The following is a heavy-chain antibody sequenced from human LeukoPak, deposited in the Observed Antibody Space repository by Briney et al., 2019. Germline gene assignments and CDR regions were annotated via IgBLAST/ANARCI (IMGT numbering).Heavy chain of an antibody. Sequence: GESLKISCKGSGYSFTSYWIGWVRQMPGKGLEWMGIIYPGDSDTRYSPSFQGQVTISADKSISTAYLQWGSLKASDTAMYYCARPAQVAIQLWSPAEYYFDYWGQGTLVTVSS. V-gene: IGHV5-51*01. CDR2: IYPGDSDT. CDR3: ARPAQVAIQLWSPAEYYFDY. CDR1: GYSFTSYW. D-gene: IGHD5-18*01. J-gene: IGHJ4*02.